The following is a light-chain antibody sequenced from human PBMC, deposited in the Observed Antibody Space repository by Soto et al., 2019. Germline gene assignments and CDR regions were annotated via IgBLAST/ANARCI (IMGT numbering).Light chain of an antibody. CDR3: HQRQSWPRT. J-gene: IGKJ1*01. CDR2: HTS. Sequence: EIVLTQSPATLSSFPGDRVTLSCRASQYINTRLAWYQHRPGQAPRLLIYHTSIRAAGIPARFSASGTGTDFTLTISDVQPEDFAVYYCHQRQSWPRTFGQGTKVDI. CDR1: QYINTR. V-gene: IGKV3-11*01.